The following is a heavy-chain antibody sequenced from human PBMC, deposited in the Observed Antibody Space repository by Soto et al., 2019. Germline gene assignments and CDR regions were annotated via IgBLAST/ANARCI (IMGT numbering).Heavy chain of an antibody. CDR2: ISGSGGST. D-gene: IGHD6-13*01. J-gene: IGHJ1*01. CDR1: GFTFSSYA. V-gene: IGHV3-23*01. Sequence: EVKLLESGGGLVQPGGSLRLSCAASGFTFSSYAMSWVRQAPGKGLEWVSAISGSGGSTYYADSVKGRFSISRDNSKHTLYLQMNSLRAEDTAVYYCAKGSISSWYWGTEYFQHWGQGTLVTVSS. CDR3: AKGSISSWYWGTEYFQH.